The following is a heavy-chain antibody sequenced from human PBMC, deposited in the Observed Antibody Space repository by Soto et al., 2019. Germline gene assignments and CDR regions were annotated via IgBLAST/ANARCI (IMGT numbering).Heavy chain of an antibody. V-gene: IGHV4-31*03. D-gene: IGHD2-15*01. CDR1: GDSINSGSYY. Sequence: SETLSLTCTVSGDSINSGSYYWSWIRQHPGKGLEWIGYIYYTGNTYYNPSLKSRLTISLDTSENQFSLNLSSVTAADTAVYYCARTSMVVSVDYWGQGTLVTVSS. CDR3: ARTSMVVSVDY. J-gene: IGHJ4*02. CDR2: IYYTGNT.